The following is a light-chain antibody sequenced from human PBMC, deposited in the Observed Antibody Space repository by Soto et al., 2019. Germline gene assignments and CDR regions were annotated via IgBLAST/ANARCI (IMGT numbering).Light chain of an antibody. J-gene: IGLJ3*02. V-gene: IGLV2-11*01. CDR2: DVT. CDR1: NSDVGNYNF. CDR3: CTFVGSVHQ. Sequence: QSVLTQPRSVSGSPGQAVTISCTGTNSDVGNYNFVSWYQHHPGKAPKLMIYDVTKRPSGVPDRFSGSKSGNTASLTISGLQAEYEADYFCCTFVGSVHQFVGGTKVTVL.